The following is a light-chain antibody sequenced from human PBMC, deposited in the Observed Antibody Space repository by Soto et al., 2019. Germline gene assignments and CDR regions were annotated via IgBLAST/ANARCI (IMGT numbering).Light chain of an antibody. V-gene: IGKV3-20*01. CDR1: QSVSSTF. J-gene: IGKJ1*01. CDR2: GAS. CDR3: QQYGTSLKWT. Sequence: EVVLTQSPGTLSLFPGERATLSCRANQSVSSTFLAWYQQKPGQAPSLLIYGASRRATGIPDRFSGSGSGTDFTLTISRLEPEDFAVYYCQQYGTSLKWTFGQGTKVGVK.